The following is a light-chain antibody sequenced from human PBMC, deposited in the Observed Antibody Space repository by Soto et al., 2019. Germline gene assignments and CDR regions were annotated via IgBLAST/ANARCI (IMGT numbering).Light chain of an antibody. Sequence: VLTQPASVSGSPGQSITISCTGTSSDVGGFNYVSWYQHHPGKAPKLMIYEVSNRPSGVSNRFSGSKSGNTASLTISGLQAEDEADYYCSSYTSSSTYVFGTGTKVTVL. CDR1: SSDVGGFNY. J-gene: IGLJ1*01. CDR3: SSYTSSSTYV. CDR2: EVS. V-gene: IGLV2-14*01.